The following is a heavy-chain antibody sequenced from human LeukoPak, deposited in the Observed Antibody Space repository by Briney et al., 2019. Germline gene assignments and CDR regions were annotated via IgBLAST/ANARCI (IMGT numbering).Heavy chain of an antibody. J-gene: IGHJ6*02. D-gene: IGHD2-21*02. CDR2: ISYDGSNK. CDR3: ARDCGGDCYSDYYYGMDV. V-gene: IGHV3-30*19. Sequence: GGSLRLSCAASGFTFSSYGMHWARQAPGKGLEWVAVISYDGSNKYYADSVKGRFTISRDNSKNTLYLQMNSLRAEDTAVYYCARDCGGDCYSDYYYGMDVWGQGTTVTVSS. CDR1: GFTFSSYG.